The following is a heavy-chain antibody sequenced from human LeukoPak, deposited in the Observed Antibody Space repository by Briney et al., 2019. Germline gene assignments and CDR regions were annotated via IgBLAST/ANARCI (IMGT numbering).Heavy chain of an antibody. CDR1: GFTFSSYW. V-gene: IGHV3-20*04. CDR2: INWNGGST. CDR3: ARERPRYYYDSSGYYYF. D-gene: IGHD3-22*01. Sequence: GGSLRLSCAASGFTFSSYWMSWVRQAPGKGLEWVSGINWNGGSTGYADSVKGRFTISRDNAKNSLYLQMNSLRAEDTALYYCARERPRYYYDSSGYYYFGGQGTLVTVSS. J-gene: IGHJ4*02.